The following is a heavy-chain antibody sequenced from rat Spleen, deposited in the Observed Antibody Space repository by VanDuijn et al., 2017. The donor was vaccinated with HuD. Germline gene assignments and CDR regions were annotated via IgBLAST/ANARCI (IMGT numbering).Heavy chain of an antibody. V-gene: IGHV3-3*01. J-gene: IGHJ3*01. D-gene: IGHD1-2*01. CDR2: INSAGTT. Sequence: EVQLQESGPGLVKPSQSLSLTCSVTGHSITSAYRWNWIRKFPGNRLEWMGYINSAGTTTYNPSLKSRISLTRDTSKNQFFLQVNSVTTEDTATYYCARHGEQLYLQGFAYWGQGTLVTVSS. CDR3: ARHGEQLYLQGFAY. CDR1: GHSITSAYR.